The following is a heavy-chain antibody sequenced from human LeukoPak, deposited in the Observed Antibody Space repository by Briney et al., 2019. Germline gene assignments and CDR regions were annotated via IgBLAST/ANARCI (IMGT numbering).Heavy chain of an antibody. J-gene: IGHJ4*02. D-gene: IGHD6-13*01. CDR2: INPNSDGT. Sequence: ASVKVSCKASGYTFTGYYLHWVRQAPGQGLEWMGWINPNSDGTNYAQKFQGRVTMTRDTSISTAYMELSSLRSDDTAVYYCGRVGRSWDNTAFDYWGQGTLVTVSS. CDR3: GRVGRSWDNTAFDY. V-gene: IGHV1-2*02. CDR1: GYTFTGYY.